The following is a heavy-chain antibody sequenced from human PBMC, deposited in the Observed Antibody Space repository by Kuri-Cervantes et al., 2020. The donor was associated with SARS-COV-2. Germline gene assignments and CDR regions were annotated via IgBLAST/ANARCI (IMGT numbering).Heavy chain of an antibody. J-gene: IGHJ6*02. CDR3: ARTGRGGYCSSTSCPISYYYGMDV. CDR1: GGTFSSYA. D-gene: IGHD2-2*01. CDR2: IIPILGIA. V-gene: IGHV1-69*04. Sequence: SVKVSCKASGGTFSSYAISWVRQAPGQGLEWMGRIIPILGIANYTQRFQGRVTITADKSTSTAYMELSSLRSEDTAVYYCARTGRGGYCSSTSCPISYYYGMDVWGQGTTVTVSS.